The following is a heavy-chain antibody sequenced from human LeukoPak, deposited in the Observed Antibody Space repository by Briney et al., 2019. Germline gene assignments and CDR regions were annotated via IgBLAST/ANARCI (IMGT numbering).Heavy chain of an antibody. CDR2: ISGGGGNT. J-gene: IGHJ4*02. V-gene: IGHV3-23*01. Sequence: LTGGSLRLSCAASGFTLSNYAMGWVRQFPGNGLEWVSAISGGGGNTYYADSVKGRFTISRDNSKNTLHLQMNSLRADDTAVYYCARGPLIEVAGTTWDYWGQGALVTVSS. CDR3: ARGPLIEVAGTTWDY. CDR1: GFTLSNYA. D-gene: IGHD6-19*01.